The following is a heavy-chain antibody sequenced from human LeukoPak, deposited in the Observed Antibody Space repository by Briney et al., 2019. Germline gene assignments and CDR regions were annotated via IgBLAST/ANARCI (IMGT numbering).Heavy chain of an antibody. CDR1: GGSISSSSYY. J-gene: IGHJ5*02. V-gene: IGHV4-39*07. CDR3: ARDPPSSSWYDWFDP. Sequence: SETLSLTCTVSGGSISSSSYYWGWIRQPPGKGLEWIGSIYYSGSTYYNPSLKSRVTISVDTSKNQFSLKLSSVTAAGTAVYYCARDPPSSSWYDWFDPWGQGTLVTVSS. D-gene: IGHD6-13*01. CDR2: IYYSGST.